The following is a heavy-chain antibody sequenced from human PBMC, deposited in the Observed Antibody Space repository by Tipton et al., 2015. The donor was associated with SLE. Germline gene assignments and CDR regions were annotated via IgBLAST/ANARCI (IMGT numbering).Heavy chain of an antibody. CDR3: ARVPKGYYYYMDV. J-gene: IGHJ6*03. V-gene: IGHV3-53*04. Sequence: GSLRLSCAASGFTVSSNYMSWVRQAPGKGLEWVSVIYSGGSTYYADSVKGRFTISRHNSKNTPYLQMNSLRAEDTAVYYCARVPKGYYYYMDVWGKGTTVTVSS. CDR1: GFTVSSNY. CDR2: IYSGGST.